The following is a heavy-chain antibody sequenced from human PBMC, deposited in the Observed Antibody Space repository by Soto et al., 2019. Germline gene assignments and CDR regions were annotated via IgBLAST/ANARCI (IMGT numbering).Heavy chain of an antibody. Sequence: SETLSLTCTVSGGSISSSSYYWGWIRQPPGKGLEWIGKIYYSGSTYYNPSLKSRVTISVNTSKNQFSLMLTSVTAADTAVYYCARNYGDYFNYWGQGALVTVSS. CDR2: IYYSGST. CDR1: GGSISSSSYY. D-gene: IGHD4-17*01. V-gene: IGHV4-39*01. J-gene: IGHJ4*02. CDR3: ARNYGDYFNY.